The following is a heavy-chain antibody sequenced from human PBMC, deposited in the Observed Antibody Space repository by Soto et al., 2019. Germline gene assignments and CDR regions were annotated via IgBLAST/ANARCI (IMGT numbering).Heavy chain of an antibody. V-gene: IGHV4-39*01. CDR3: ARQWTTVVTQAYFDH. CDR1: GESISSSSYY. D-gene: IGHD2-21*02. Sequence: KPSETLSLTCIVSGESISSSSYYWGWIRQPPGKGLEWIGSIYYSGRTYYNPSFKSRVTISIDTSKNQFSLKLSSVTATDTAVYYCARQWTTVVTQAYFDHWGQGTTVTVSS. CDR2: IYYSGRT. J-gene: IGHJ4*03.